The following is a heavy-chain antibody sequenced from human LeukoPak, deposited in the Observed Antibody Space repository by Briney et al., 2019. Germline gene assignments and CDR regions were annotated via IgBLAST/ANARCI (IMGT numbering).Heavy chain of an antibody. CDR3: ARDPRTLNDYGGNSDY. Sequence: ASVKVSCKASGGTFRSYAISWVRQARGQGLDWMGGIIPIFGTANYAQKFQGRVTITADESTSTAYMELSSLRSEDTAVYYCARDPRTLNDYGGNSDYWGQGTLVTVSS. CDR2: IIPIFGTA. D-gene: IGHD4-23*01. V-gene: IGHV1-69*13. J-gene: IGHJ4*02. CDR1: GGTFRSYA.